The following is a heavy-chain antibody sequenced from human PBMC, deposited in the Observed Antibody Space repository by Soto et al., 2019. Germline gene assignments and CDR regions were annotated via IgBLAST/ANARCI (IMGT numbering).Heavy chain of an antibody. D-gene: IGHD6-13*01. J-gene: IGHJ6*03. CDR3: ARSGGSIAAAGTTHYYYYMDV. Sequence: VQLVESGGGLVKPGGSLRLSCAASGFTFSSYSMNWVRQAPGKGLEWVSSISSSSSYIYYADSVKGRFTISRDNAKNSLYLQMNSLRAEDTAVYYCARSGGSIAAAGTTHYYYYMDVWGKGTTVTVSS. CDR1: GFTFSSYS. V-gene: IGHV3-21*01. CDR2: ISSSSSYI.